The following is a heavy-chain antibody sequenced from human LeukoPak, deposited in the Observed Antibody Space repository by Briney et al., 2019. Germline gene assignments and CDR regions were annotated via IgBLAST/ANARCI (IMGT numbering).Heavy chain of an antibody. D-gene: IGHD4-11*01. Sequence: SETLSLTCTVSGGSISSGGYYWSWIRQHPGKGLEWIGYIYYSGSTYYNPSLKSRVTISVDTSKNQFSLKLSSVTAADTAVYYCARGRRGPKRDSYYFDYWGQGTLVTVSS. J-gene: IGHJ4*02. V-gene: IGHV4-31*03. CDR1: GGSISSGGYY. CDR2: IYYSGST. CDR3: ARGRRGPKRDSYYFDY.